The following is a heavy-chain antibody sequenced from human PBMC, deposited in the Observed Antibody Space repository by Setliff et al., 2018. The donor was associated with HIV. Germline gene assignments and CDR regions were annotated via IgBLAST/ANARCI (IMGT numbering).Heavy chain of an antibody. J-gene: IGHJ3*01. CDR3: ARDISNGQIGWRFDV. Sequence: SLTCTVSGGSISGYYWSWIRQPPGKGLEWIGYVHYSGSTSYNPSFKSRVTISVDTSKNQFSLKLSSVTAADTAEYSCARDISNGQIGWRFDVWGRGTMVTVSS. CDR2: VHYSGST. V-gene: IGHV4-59*01. CDR1: GGSISGYY. D-gene: IGHD4-4*01.